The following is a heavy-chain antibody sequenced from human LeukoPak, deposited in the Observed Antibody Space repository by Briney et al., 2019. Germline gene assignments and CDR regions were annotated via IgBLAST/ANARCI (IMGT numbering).Heavy chain of an antibody. D-gene: IGHD5-18*01. CDR3: ARKPWIQLWSFFDY. CDR1: GGSFSGYY. V-gene: IGHV4-34*01. CDR2: INHSGST. Sequence: SETLSLTCAVYGGSFSGYYWSWIRQPPGRGLEWIGEINHSGSTNYNPSLKSRVTISVDTSKNQFSLKLSSVTAADTAVYYCARKPWIQLWSFFDYWGQGTLVTVSS. J-gene: IGHJ4*02.